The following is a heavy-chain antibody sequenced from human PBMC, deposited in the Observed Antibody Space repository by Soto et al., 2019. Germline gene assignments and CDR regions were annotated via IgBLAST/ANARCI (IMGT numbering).Heavy chain of an antibody. Sequence: EVHLVESGGGLVKPGGSLRLSCAASGFIFSNACINWVRQAPGKGLEWVGRVKSKTGGGTTDFDAPVKGRIANSRDDSNNMVYLEMNSLKAEDTAVYYCTTDSYITNIIVRFDYWGHGTLVTVSS. CDR3: TTDSYITNIIVRFDY. D-gene: IGHD3-22*01. CDR1: GFIFSNAC. J-gene: IGHJ4*01. CDR2: VKSKTGGGTT. V-gene: IGHV3-15*07.